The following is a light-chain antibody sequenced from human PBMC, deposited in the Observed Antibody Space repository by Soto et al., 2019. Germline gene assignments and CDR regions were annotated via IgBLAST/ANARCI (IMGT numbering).Light chain of an antibody. V-gene: IGKV3-20*01. Sequence: EIVLTQSPGTLSLSPGERATLSCRASQSISSSYLAWYQQKPGQAPRLLIFGASSRATVIPDRFSGSGSGTDFTLTISRLEPEYFAVDYCQQYGSSPQTFGKGTKLEIK. CDR3: QQYGSSPQT. CDR2: GAS. J-gene: IGKJ2*01. CDR1: QSISSSY.